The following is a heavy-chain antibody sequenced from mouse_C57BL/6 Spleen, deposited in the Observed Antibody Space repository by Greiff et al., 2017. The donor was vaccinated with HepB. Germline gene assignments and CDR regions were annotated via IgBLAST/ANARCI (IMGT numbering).Heavy chain of an antibody. Sequence: QVQLQQPGAELVKPGASVKLSCKASGYTFTSYWMQWVKQRPGQGLEWIGEIDPSDSYTNYNQKFKGKATLTVDTSSSTAYMRLSSLTSEDSAVYYCARNKGNPAWFAYWGQGTLVTVSA. V-gene: IGHV1-50*01. CDR3: ARNKGNPAWFAY. D-gene: IGHD2-1*01. J-gene: IGHJ3*01. CDR1: GYTFTSYW. CDR2: IDPSDSYT.